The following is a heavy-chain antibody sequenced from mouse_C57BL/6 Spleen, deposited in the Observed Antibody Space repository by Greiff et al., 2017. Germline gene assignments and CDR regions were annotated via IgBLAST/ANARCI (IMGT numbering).Heavy chain of an antibody. Sequence: QVQLQQPGAELVKPGASVKMSCKASGYTFTSYWITWVKQRPGQGLEWIGDIYPGSGSPNYNEKFKSKATLTVDTSSSTAYMQLSSLTSEDSAVYYCARGGSSSYYFDYWGQGTTLTVSS. D-gene: IGHD1-1*01. V-gene: IGHV1-55*01. J-gene: IGHJ2*01. CDR1: GYTFTSYW. CDR3: ARGGSSSYYFDY. CDR2: IYPGSGSP.